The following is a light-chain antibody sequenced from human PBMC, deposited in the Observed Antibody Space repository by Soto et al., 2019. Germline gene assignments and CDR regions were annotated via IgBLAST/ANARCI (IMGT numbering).Light chain of an antibody. CDR1: SSDVGGYNY. J-gene: IGLJ1*01. CDR2: DVS. CDR3: ISYTGSSTLVV. Sequence: QSALTQPASVSGSPGQSITISCTGTSSDVGGYNYVSWYQQHPGKAPKLMIYDVSNRPSGVSNRFSGSKTGNTASLTSSGLQAEDEADYYCISYTGSSTLVVFGTGTKLTVL. V-gene: IGLV2-14*01.